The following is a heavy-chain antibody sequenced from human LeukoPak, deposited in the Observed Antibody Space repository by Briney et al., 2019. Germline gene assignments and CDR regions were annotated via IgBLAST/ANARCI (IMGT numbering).Heavy chain of an antibody. CDR2: ISYDGTNA. Sequence: GGSLRLSCSASGFTLFTYSMHWVRQAPGRGLEWVALISYDGTNAFYADSVKGRFTISRDDSQNTLYLQLNSLRAEDTAVYYCARSYGSATYAFDSWGQGTLVTVSS. CDR3: ARSYGSATYAFDS. CDR1: GFTLFTYS. J-gene: IGHJ4*02. V-gene: IGHV3-30-3*01. D-gene: IGHD3-10*01.